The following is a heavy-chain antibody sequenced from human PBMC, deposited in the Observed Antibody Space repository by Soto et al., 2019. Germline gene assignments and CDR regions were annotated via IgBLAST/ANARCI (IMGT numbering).Heavy chain of an antibody. D-gene: IGHD6-13*01. Sequence: QVQLQESGPGLVKPSETLSLTCSVSGGSISFYNWNWIRQSPEKGLEWIGYVYHSGRTNYNPSLKRRVTISVDTSKNQFSLQLSAVTAADTAVYYCAKGDSTTHGDSFDIWGQGTMVTVSP. CDR1: GGSISFYN. J-gene: IGHJ3*02. CDR2: VYHSGRT. V-gene: IGHV4-59*01. CDR3: AKGDSTTHGDSFDI.